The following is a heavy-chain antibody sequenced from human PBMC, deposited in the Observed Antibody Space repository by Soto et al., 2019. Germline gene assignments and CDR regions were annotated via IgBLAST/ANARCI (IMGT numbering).Heavy chain of an antibody. J-gene: IGHJ4*02. CDR3: AARWNICLNF. D-gene: IGHD1-1*01. CDR1: GFDFSDFH. CDR2: ISSSLGHT. Sequence: GGTLRLSCAGSGFDFSDFHISWVRQAPGKGLEWISYISSSLGHTDYADSVKGRFTISRDNAKSSVFLEMSDLISDDTAVYYSAARWNICLNFWGQGTLVTVSS. V-gene: IGHV3-11*03.